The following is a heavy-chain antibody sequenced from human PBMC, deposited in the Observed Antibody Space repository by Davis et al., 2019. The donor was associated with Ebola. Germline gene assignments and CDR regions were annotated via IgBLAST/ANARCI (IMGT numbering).Heavy chain of an antibody. V-gene: IGHV3-21*01. D-gene: IGHD2-15*01. CDR3: AREIVVVVAATRRFDP. Sequence: GESLKISCAASGFTFSSYSMNWVRQAPGKGLEWVSSISSSSSYIYYADSVKGRFTISRDNAKNSLYLQMNSLRAEDTAVYYCAREIVVVVAATRRFDPWGQGTLVTVSS. J-gene: IGHJ5*02. CDR1: GFTFSSYS. CDR2: ISSSSSYI.